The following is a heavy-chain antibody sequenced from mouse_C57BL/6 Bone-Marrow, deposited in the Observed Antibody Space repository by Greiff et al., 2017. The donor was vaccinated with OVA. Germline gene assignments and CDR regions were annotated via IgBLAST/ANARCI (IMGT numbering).Heavy chain of an antibody. J-gene: IGHJ1*03. D-gene: IGHD2-5*01. CDR3: TPFYSNYWYFDV. CDR2: IDPENGDT. V-gene: IGHV14-4*01. CDR1: GFNIKDGY. Sequence: VQLQQSGAELVRPGASVKLSCTASGFNIKDGYMHWVKQRPEQGLEWIGWIDPENGDTEYASKFQGKATITADTSSNTAYLQLSSLTSEDTAVYYCTPFYSNYWYFDVWGTGTTVTVSS.